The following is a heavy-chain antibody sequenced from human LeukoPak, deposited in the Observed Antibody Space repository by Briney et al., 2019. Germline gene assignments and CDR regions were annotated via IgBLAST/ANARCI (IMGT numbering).Heavy chain of an antibody. CDR3: ARDPGVYIAAASTGGFD. CDR2: IWYDGSNK. Sequence: GGSLRLSCAASGFTFSSYGMHWVRRAPGKGLEWVAVIWYDGSNKYYADSVKGRFTISRDNSKNTLYLQMNSLRAEDTAVYYCARDPGVYIAAASTGGFDWGHGSLVTVSS. V-gene: IGHV3-33*01. D-gene: IGHD6-13*01. J-gene: IGHJ4*01. CDR1: GFTFSSYG.